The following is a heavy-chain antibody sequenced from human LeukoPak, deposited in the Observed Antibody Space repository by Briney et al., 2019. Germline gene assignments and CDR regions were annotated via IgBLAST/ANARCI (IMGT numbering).Heavy chain of an antibody. CDR1: GFTFSSYA. D-gene: IGHD3-22*01. CDR2: ISGSGGST. V-gene: IGHV3-23*01. Sequence: PGGSLRLSCAASGFTFSSYAMSWVRQAPGKGLEWVSAISGSGGSTYYADSVKGRFTISRDNSKNTLYLQMNSLRAEDTAVYYCAKDYEVDGSGYYYGGLGYWGQGTLVTVSS. J-gene: IGHJ4*02. CDR3: AKDYEVDGSGYYYGGLGY.